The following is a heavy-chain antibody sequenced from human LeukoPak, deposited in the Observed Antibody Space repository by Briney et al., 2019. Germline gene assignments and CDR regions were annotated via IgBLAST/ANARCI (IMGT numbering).Heavy chain of an antibody. CDR2: ISSSSSTI. CDR1: GFTFSSYS. CDR3: ARGYCSGGSCQLLDY. Sequence: GGSPRLSCAASGFTFSSYSINWVRQAPGKGLEWISYISSSSSTIYYTDSVKGRFTISRDNAKNSLYLQMNSLRAEDTAVYYCARGYCSGGSCQLLDYWGQGTLVTVSS. D-gene: IGHD2-15*01. V-gene: IGHV3-48*01. J-gene: IGHJ4*02.